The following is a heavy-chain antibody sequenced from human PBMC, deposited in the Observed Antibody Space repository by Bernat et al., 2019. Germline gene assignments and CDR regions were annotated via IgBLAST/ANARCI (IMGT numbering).Heavy chain of an antibody. D-gene: IGHD7-27*01. CDR1: GGSISSGDYY. CDR2: IYYSGST. CDR3: ARSGANWGSYSDY. Sequence: QVQLQESGPGLVNPSQTLSLTCTVSGGSISSGDYYWSWLRQPPGKGLEWIGYIYYSGSTYYNPSLKSRVTISLDTSKNQFSLKLSSVTAADTAVYYCARSGANWGSYSDYWGQGTLVTVSS. J-gene: IGHJ4*02. V-gene: IGHV4-30-4*01.